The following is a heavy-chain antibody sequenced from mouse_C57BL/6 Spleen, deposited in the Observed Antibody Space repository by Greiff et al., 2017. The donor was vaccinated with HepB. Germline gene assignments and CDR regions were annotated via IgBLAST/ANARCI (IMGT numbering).Heavy chain of an antibody. D-gene: IGHD1-1*01. J-gene: IGHJ4*01. V-gene: IGHV2-6*03. CDR3: ARLGYYGSSHAMDY. Sequence: VKLVESGPGLVAPSQSLSITCTVSGFSLTSYGVHWVRQPPGKGLEWLVVIWSDGSTTYNSALKSRLSISKDNSKSQVFLKMNSLQTDDTAMYYCARLGYYGSSHAMDYWGQGTSVTVSS. CDR2: IWSDGST. CDR1: GFSLTSYG.